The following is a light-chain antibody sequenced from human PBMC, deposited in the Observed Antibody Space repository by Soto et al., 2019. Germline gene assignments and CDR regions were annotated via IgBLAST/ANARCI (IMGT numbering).Light chain of an antibody. CDR1: SSDVGGYNY. Sequence: QSALTQPASVSGSPGQTITISCTGTSSDVGGYNYVSWYQQHPGKAPKLTIYEVSNRPSGVSNRFSGSKSGNTASLTISGLQAEDEADYYCSSYTSSSTLYVFGTGTKGTVL. J-gene: IGLJ1*01. V-gene: IGLV2-14*01. CDR3: SSYTSSSTLYV. CDR2: EVS.